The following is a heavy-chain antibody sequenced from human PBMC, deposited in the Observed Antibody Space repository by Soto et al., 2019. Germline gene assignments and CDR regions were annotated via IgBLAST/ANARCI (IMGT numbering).Heavy chain of an antibody. D-gene: IGHD3-22*01. CDR1: GGSISSYY. V-gene: IGHV4-59*01. CDR2: IYYSGIT. J-gene: IGHJ5*02. CDR3: ARLGGYYQSLDT. Sequence: PSETLSLTCTVSGGSISSYYWSWIRQPPGKGLEWIGYIYYSGITNYNPSLKSRVTISVDTSKNQFSLKLSSVTAADTAVYYCARLGGYYQSLDTWGQGTLVTVSS.